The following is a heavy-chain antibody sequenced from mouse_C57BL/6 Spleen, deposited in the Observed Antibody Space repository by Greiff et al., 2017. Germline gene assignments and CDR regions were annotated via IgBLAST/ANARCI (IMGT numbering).Heavy chain of an antibody. V-gene: IGHV1-55*01. D-gene: IGHD1-1*01. J-gene: IGHJ1*03. CDR1: GYTFTSYW. Sequence: QVQLQQPGAELVKPGASVKMSCKASGYTFTSYWITWVKQRPGQGLEWIGDIYPGSGSTNYNEKFKSKATLTVDTSSSTAYMQLSSLTSEDSAVYYCANDGSSYWYFDVWGTGTTVTVSS. CDR2: IYPGSGST. CDR3: ANDGSSYWYFDV.